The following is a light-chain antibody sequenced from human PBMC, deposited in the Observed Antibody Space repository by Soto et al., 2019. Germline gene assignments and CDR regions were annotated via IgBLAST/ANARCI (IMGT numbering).Light chain of an antibody. CDR1: QSISSY. V-gene: IGKV1-39*01. CDR2: AAS. CDR3: QQCYDTLCT. Sequence: DIQMTQSPSSLSASVGDRVTITCRASQSISSYLNWYQQKPGKAPKLLIYAASSLQRGVPSRFSGSGSGTDFTLTISSLQPDDFATYYCQQCYDTLCTFGQGTKLEIK. J-gene: IGKJ2*02.